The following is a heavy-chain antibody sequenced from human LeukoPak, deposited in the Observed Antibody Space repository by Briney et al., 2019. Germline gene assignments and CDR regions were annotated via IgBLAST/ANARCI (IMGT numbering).Heavy chain of an antibody. Sequence: GGSLRLSCAASGFTFSSYWMSWVRQAPGKGPEWVANIKQDGSEKYYVDSVKGRFTISRDNAKNSLYLQMNSLRAEDTAMYYCARDLGSSWYPPFDYWGQGTLVTVSS. J-gene: IGHJ4*02. CDR2: IKQDGSEK. CDR1: GFTFSSYW. CDR3: ARDLGSSWYPPFDY. V-gene: IGHV3-7*01. D-gene: IGHD6-13*01.